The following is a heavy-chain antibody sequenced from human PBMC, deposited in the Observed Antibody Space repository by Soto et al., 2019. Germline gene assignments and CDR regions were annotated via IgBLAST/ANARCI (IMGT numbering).Heavy chain of an antibody. Sequence: GGSLRLSCAASGFTFSSYNLNWVRQAPGKGLEWVSSVTGSSSYIYYADSVKGRFTISRDNAKNSLYLQMNSLRAEDTAVYYCARDQSIPIDYYGMDVWGHGTTVTVSS. CDR1: GFTFSSYN. V-gene: IGHV3-21*01. J-gene: IGHJ6*02. CDR3: ARDQSIPIDYYGMDV. CDR2: VTGSSSYI. D-gene: IGHD2-2*02.